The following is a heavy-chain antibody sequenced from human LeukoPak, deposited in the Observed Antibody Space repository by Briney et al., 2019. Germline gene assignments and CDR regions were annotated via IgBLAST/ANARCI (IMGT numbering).Heavy chain of an antibody. CDR2: ISSSSTYI. CDR3: ARDTGDYVWGSYRYSPFDY. V-gene: IGHV3-21*04. D-gene: IGHD3-16*02. Sequence: GGSLRLSCAASGFTFSSYWMSWVRQAPGKGLEWVSCISSSSTYIYYADSVKGRFSISRDNAKNSLYLQMNSLRAEDTAVYYCARDTGDYVWGSYRYSPFDYWGQGTLVTVSS. J-gene: IGHJ4*02. CDR1: GFTFSSYW.